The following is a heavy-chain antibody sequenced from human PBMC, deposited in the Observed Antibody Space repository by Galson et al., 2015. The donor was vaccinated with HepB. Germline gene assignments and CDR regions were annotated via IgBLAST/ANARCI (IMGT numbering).Heavy chain of an antibody. V-gene: IGHV3-30*02. CDR1: GFTFSSYG. J-gene: IGHJ6*02. Sequence: SLRLSCAASGFTFSSYGMHWVRQAPGKGLEWVAFIRYDGSNKYYADSVKGRFTISRDNSKNTLYLQMNSLRAEDTAVYYCAKEDGAGGWYDYLSLGYYYGMDVWGQGTTVTVSS. CDR2: IRYDGSNK. D-gene: IGHD3-16*01. CDR3: AKEDGAGGWYDYLSLGYYYGMDV.